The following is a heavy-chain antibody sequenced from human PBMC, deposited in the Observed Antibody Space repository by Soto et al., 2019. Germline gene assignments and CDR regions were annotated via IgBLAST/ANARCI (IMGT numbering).Heavy chain of an antibody. J-gene: IGHJ4*02. D-gene: IGHD6-6*01. V-gene: IGHV4-30-4*01. CDR2: IYYSGST. CDR1: GGSISSGDYY. CDR3: ARDQGSSSPFDY. Sequence: PSETLSLTCTVSGGSISSGDYYWSWIRQPPGKGLEWILYIYYSGSTYYNPSLKSRVTISVDTSKNQFSLKLSSVTAADTAVYYCARDQGSSSPFDYWGQGTLVTVSS.